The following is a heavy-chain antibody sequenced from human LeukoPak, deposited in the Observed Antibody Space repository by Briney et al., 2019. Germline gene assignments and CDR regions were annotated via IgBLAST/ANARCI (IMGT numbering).Heavy chain of an antibody. J-gene: IGHJ3*02. CDR3: ARGMGANSNGYAFDI. D-gene: IGHD1-26*01. CDR1: GFTFSSYS. V-gene: IGHV3-48*01. CDR2: ISSSSSTI. Sequence: PGGSLRLSCAASGFTFSSYSMNWVRQAPGKGLEWVSYISSSSSTIYYADSVKGRFTISRDNAKNSLYLQMNSLRAGDTAVYYCARGMGANSNGYAFDIWGQGTMVTVSS.